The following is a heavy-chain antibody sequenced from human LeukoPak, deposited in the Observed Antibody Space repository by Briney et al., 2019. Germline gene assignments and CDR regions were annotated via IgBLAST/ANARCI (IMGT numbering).Heavy chain of an antibody. Sequence: PSETLSLTCTVSGGSISSGGYYWSWIRQHPGKGLEWIGYIYYSGSTYYNPSLKSRVTIPVDTSKNQFSLKLSSVTAADTAVYYCARDSTNYGGSDAFDIWGQGTMVTVSS. D-gene: IGHD4-23*01. CDR3: ARDSTNYGGSDAFDI. CDR2: IYYSGST. J-gene: IGHJ3*02. V-gene: IGHV4-31*03. CDR1: GGSISSGGYY.